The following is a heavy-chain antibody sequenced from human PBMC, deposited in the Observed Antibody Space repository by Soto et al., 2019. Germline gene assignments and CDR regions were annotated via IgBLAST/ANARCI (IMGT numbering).Heavy chain of an antibody. CDR1: GGSISSGGYY. Sequence: QVQLQESGPGLVKPSQTLSLTCTVSGGSISSGGYYWSWIRQHPGKGLEWIGYIYYSGRTYYNPSLKSRVTIAVHTSNDQFSLNLNAVTDADTAVYYCARGKYDFWNGYLYYFDYWGQGTLVTVSS. CDR2: IYYSGRT. D-gene: IGHD3-3*01. J-gene: IGHJ4*02. CDR3: ARGKYDFWNGYLYYFDY. V-gene: IGHV4-31*03.